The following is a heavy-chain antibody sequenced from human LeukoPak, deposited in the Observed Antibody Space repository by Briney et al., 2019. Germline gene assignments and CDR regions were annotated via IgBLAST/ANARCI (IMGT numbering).Heavy chain of an antibody. J-gene: IGHJ4*02. D-gene: IGHD3-10*01. CDR2: IKQDGSGV. CDR3: ERDFI. CDR1: GFTFSSHW. V-gene: IGHV3-7*05. Sequence: PGRSLRLSCVGSGFTFSSHWMSCVRQAPGRWPEWVAYIKQDGSGVDYVECVKGRFTISRDNAKSSLYLQITSLRAEDAAICYCERDFIWGQGTLVTVSS.